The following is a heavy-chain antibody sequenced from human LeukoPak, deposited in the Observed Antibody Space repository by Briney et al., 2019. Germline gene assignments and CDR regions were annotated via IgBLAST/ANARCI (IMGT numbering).Heavy chain of an antibody. V-gene: IGHV1-18*01. Sequence: ASVKVSCKASGYTFTSYGISWVRQAPGQGLEWMGWISAYNGNTNYAPKLQGRVTMTTDTSTSTAYMELRSLRSDDTAVYYCAREEAPYYYDSSGYQPFDYWGQGTLVTVSS. D-gene: IGHD3-22*01. CDR2: ISAYNGNT. CDR1: GYTFTSYG. J-gene: IGHJ4*02. CDR3: AREEAPYYYDSSGYQPFDY.